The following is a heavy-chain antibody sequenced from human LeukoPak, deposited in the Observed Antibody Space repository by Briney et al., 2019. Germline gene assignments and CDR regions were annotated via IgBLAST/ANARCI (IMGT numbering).Heavy chain of an antibody. CDR1: GGSIRSHY. CDR2: IHYTGST. D-gene: IGHD3-9*01. J-gene: IGHJ5*02. CDR3: ARDQKANILTGYRSRNWFDP. V-gene: IGHV4-59*11. Sequence: PSETLSLTCNVSGGSIRSHYWSWIRQSPGKGLEWLGYIHYTGSTNYNPSLKSRVTISVDTSKNQFSLKLSSVTAADTAVYYCARDQKANILTGYRSRNWFDPWGQGTLVTVSS.